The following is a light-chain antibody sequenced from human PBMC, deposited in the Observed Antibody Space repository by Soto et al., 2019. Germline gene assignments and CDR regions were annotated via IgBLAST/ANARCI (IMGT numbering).Light chain of an antibody. CDR3: QQYENLPT. V-gene: IGKV1-33*01. CDR1: QSISNH. Sequence: DIQMTQSPSSLSASVEDRVIITCRASQSISNHLNWYQQKPGRAPKLLIYDASNLEAGVPSRFRGSGSGTDFTFTISRLQPEDIATYYCQQYENLPTFGQGTRLEI. CDR2: DAS. J-gene: IGKJ5*01.